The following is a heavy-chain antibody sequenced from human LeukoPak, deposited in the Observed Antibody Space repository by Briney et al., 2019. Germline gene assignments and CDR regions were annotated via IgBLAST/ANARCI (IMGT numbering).Heavy chain of an antibody. CDR3: ARDMSLIRSSSPLNWFDP. D-gene: IGHD3-16*01. V-gene: IGHV6-1*01. CDR2: TYYRSKWYN. J-gene: IGHJ5*02. Sequence: SQTLSLTCAISGDSVSSNSAAWNWIRQSPSRGLEWLGRTYYRSKWYNDYAVSVKSRITINPDTSKNQFSLRLSSVTAADTAVYYCARDMSLIRSSSPLNWFDPWGQGTLVTVSS. CDR1: GDSVSSNSAA.